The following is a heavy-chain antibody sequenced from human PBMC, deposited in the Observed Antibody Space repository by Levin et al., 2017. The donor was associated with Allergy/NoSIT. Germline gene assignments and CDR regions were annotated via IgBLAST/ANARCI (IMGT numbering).Heavy chain of an antibody. J-gene: IGHJ6*02. Sequence: GESLKISCKASGYTFTSYDINRVRQATGQGLEWMGWMNPNSGNTGYAQKFQGRVTVTRNTSISTAYMELSSLRSEDTAVYYCARGEAVVPAAMTLRYYGMDVWGQGTTVTVSS. D-gene: IGHD2-2*01. CDR3: ARGEAVVPAAMTLRYYGMDV. V-gene: IGHV1-8*01. CDR2: MNPNSGNT. CDR1: GYTFTSYD.